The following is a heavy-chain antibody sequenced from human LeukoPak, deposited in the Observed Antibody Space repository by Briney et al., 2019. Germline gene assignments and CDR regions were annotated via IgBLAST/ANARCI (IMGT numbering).Heavy chain of an antibody. CDR3: ARDSVLMVYATPNDAFDI. Sequence: ASVKVSCKASGGTFSSYAISWVRQAPGQGLEWKGRIIPIFGTANYAQKFQGRVTITTDESTSTAYMELSSLRSEDTAVYYCARDSVLMVYATPNDAFDIWGQGTMVTVSS. CDR1: GGTFSSYA. J-gene: IGHJ3*02. CDR2: IIPIFGTA. D-gene: IGHD2-8*01. V-gene: IGHV1-69*05.